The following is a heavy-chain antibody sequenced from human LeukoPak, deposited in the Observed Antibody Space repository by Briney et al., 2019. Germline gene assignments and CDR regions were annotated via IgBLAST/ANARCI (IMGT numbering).Heavy chain of an antibody. V-gene: IGHV3-30-3*01. CDR1: GFTFTNYA. CDR3: ARDYIVPAGPYQFDY. J-gene: IGHJ4*02. CDR2: ISYDGTNK. D-gene: IGHD2-2*01. Sequence: GGSLRLSCAASGFTFTNYALHWVRQAPGKGLEWVAVISYDGTNKYYADSVKGRFTISRDNSKNTLYLQMNSLRVEDTAVYYCARDYIVPAGPYQFDYWGQGTLVTVSS.